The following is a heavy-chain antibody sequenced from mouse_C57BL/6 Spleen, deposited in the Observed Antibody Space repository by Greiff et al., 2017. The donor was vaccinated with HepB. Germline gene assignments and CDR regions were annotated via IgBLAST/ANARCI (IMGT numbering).Heavy chain of an antibody. J-gene: IGHJ3*01. CDR2: ISDGGSYT. Sequence: EVQGVESGGGLVKPGGSLKLSCAASGFTFSSYAMSWVRQTPEKRLEWVATISDGGSYTYYPDNVKGRFTISRDNAKNNLYLQMSHLKSEDTAMYYCARALNWDLAWFAYWGQGTLVTVSA. CDR1: GFTFSSYA. D-gene: IGHD4-1*01. CDR3: ARALNWDLAWFAY. V-gene: IGHV5-4*01.